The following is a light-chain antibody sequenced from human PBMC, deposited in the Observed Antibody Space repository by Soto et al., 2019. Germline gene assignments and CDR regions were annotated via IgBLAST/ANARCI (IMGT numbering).Light chain of an antibody. CDR1: QSASSNY. CDR2: AAS. Sequence: EIVLTQSPGTLSLSPGERATLSCRASQSASSNYLAWYQQNPGQAPRLLIYAASSRGTGIPDRFSGSGSGTDFTLTIGRLAPEGFAVYYCQKYGSSPYTFGQGTKLEIK. CDR3: QKYGSSPYT. J-gene: IGKJ2*01. V-gene: IGKV3-20*01.